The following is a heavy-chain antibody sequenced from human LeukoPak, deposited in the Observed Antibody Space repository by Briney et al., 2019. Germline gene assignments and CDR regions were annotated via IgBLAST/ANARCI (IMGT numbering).Heavy chain of an antibody. D-gene: IGHD4-11*01. Sequence: GGSLRLSRAVSGFTFSSYAISGVRQAPEKGLEWVSVITSDCGSTHYAAAVKGPFTVTRDNSKNTLYLKMNSLRAEDTDLYYCAKGPNGDSNYLFDYGGQGTLVTVSS. CDR2: ITSDCGST. J-gene: IGHJ4*02. V-gene: IGHV3-23*01. CDR3: AKGPNGDSNYLFDY. CDR1: GFTFSSYA.